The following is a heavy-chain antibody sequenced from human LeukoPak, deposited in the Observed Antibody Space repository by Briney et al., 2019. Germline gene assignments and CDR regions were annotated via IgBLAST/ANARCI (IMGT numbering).Heavy chain of an antibody. D-gene: IGHD3-22*01. V-gene: IGHV3-21*01. CDR1: GFTFSSYS. J-gene: IGHJ4*02. CDR3: ATAPHYDSSGYYYVRYYFDY. CDR2: ISSSSSYT. Sequence: PGGSLRLSCAASGFTFSSYSMNWVRQAPGKGLEWVSSISSSSSYTYYADSVKGRFTISRDNAKNSLYLQMNSLRAEDTAVYYCATAPHYDSSGYYYVRYYFDYWGQGTLVTVSS.